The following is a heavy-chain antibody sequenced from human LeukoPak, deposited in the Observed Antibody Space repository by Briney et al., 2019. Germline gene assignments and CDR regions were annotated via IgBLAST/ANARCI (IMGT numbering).Heavy chain of an antibody. D-gene: IGHD2-21*02. V-gene: IGHV4-59*01. CDR2: IHYSGDT. CDR1: GGSIRSYY. Sequence: SETLSLTCTVSGGSIRSYYWSWSRQPPGKGLEWIGFIHYSGDTYYNPSLKSRVTISVDTSKNQFSLKLSSVTAADTAVYYCARARRDEYYFDYWGQGTLVTVSS. J-gene: IGHJ4*02. CDR3: ARARRDEYYFDY.